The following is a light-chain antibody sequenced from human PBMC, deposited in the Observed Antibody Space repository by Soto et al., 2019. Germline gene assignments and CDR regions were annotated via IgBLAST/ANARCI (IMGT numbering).Light chain of an antibody. CDR3: CSYTSTSTLYV. CDR2: DVN. Sequence: QSALTQPASVSGSPGQSITISCTGTSSDVGAYNHVSWYQQRPGKAPKLMIYDVNNRPSGVSNRFSGSKSGNTASLTISGLQADDESDYYCCSYTSTSTLYVFGSGTKLTVL. CDR1: SSDVGAYNH. J-gene: IGLJ6*01. V-gene: IGLV2-14*01.